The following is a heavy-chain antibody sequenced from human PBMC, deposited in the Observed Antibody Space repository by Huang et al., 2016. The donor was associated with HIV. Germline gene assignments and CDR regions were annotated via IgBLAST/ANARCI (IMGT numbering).Heavy chain of an antibody. CDR1: GYTFTGHA. V-gene: IGHV1-3*01. D-gene: IGHD3-22*01. Sequence: QVQLVQSGAEVKKPGASVKVSCKASGYTFTGHAIHWVCQAPGQGLEWVGWIDAGDGNTKYSQKVQGRVTFTRDTAASTAYMELSGLRSEDTAVYYCARLTYYYDSSGYSPTFDIWGQGTMVTVSS. CDR2: IDAGDGNT. CDR3: ARLTYYYDSSGYSPTFDI. J-gene: IGHJ3*02.